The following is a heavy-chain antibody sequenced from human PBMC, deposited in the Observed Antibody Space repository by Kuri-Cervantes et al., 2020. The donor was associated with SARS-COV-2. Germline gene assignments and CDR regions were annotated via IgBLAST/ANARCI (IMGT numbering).Heavy chain of an antibody. Sequence: GGSLRLSCAASGFTVSGNHMNWVRQAPGKGLVWVSRINSDGSSTSYADSVKGRFTISRDNAKNTLYLQMNSLRAEDTAVYYCARDLAGGYGSGSEFDYWGQGTLVTVSS. J-gene: IGHJ4*02. CDR2: INSDGSST. V-gene: IGHV3-74*01. D-gene: IGHD3-10*01. CDR3: ARDLAGGYGSGSEFDY. CDR1: GFTVSGNH.